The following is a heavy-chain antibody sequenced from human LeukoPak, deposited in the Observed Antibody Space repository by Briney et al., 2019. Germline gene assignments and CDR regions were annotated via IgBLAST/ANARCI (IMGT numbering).Heavy chain of an antibody. CDR2: IKGDGSEI. J-gene: IGHJ4*02. D-gene: IGHD2-2*01. CDR1: GFTFSSYW. V-gene: IGHV3-7*05. CDR3: ASQTSAKAFDF. Sequence: GGSLRLSCAASGFTFSSYWMSWVRQAPGKGLEWVATIKGDGSEIRYVDSVKGRFTTSRDNARTSLFLQMNTLRGDDTAMYYCASQTSAKAFDFWGQGTLVTVSS.